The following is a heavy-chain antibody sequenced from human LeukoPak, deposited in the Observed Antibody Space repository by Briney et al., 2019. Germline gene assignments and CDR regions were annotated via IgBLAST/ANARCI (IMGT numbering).Heavy chain of an antibody. Sequence: HPGGSLRLSCAASGFSFSVYWMHWVRQAPGKGPVWVSRIKTDGSITDYADSVKGRFTISRDNAKNSLYLQMNSLRAEDTAVYYCARDGGWQDDYWGQGTLVTVSS. CDR1: GFSFSVYW. CDR3: ARDGGWQDDY. CDR2: IKTDGSIT. J-gene: IGHJ4*02. D-gene: IGHD3-16*01. V-gene: IGHV3-74*01.